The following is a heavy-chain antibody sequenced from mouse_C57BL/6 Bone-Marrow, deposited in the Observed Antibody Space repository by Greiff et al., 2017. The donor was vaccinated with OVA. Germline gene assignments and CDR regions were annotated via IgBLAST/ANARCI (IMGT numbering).Heavy chain of an antibody. Sequence: VQLQQPGAELVRPGASVKLSCTASGFNIKDDYMHWVKQRPEQGLEWIGWIDPENGDTEYASKFQGKATITADTSSNTAYLQLSSLTSEDTAVYYCTTEDDYDWFAYWGQGTLVTVSA. J-gene: IGHJ3*01. D-gene: IGHD2-4*01. CDR3: TTEDDYDWFAY. CDR1: GFNIKDDY. V-gene: IGHV14-4*01. CDR2: IDPENGDT.